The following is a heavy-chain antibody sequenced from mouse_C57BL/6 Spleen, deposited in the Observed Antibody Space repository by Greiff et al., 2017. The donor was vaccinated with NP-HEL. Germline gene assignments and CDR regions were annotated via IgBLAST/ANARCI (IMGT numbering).Heavy chain of an antibody. Sequence: VQLQQSGAELVRPGASVKLSCTASGFNIKDDYMHWVKQRPEQGLEWIGWIDPENGDTEYASKFQGKATITADTSSNTAYLQLSSLTSEDTAVYYWTRSSYVNFDVWGTGTTVTVSS. D-gene: IGHD1-1*01. CDR2: IDPENGDT. CDR3: TRSSYVNFDV. V-gene: IGHV14-4*01. J-gene: IGHJ1*03. CDR1: GFNIKDDY.